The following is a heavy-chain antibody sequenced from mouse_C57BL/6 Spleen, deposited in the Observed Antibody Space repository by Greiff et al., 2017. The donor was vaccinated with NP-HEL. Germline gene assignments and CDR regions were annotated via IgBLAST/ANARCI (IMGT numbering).Heavy chain of an antibody. CDR2: ISNGGGST. Sequence: EVKLQESGGGLVQPGGSLNLPCPASGFPFSDYYLYWVRQTPEKRLEWFASISNGGGSTYYPDTVKGRFTISRDNAKNTLYLQMSRLKSEDTAMYYCARHDYDDYFAYWGQGTLVTVSA. D-gene: IGHD2-4*01. V-gene: IGHV5-12*01. CDR3: ARHDYDDYFAY. J-gene: IGHJ3*01. CDR1: GFPFSDYY.